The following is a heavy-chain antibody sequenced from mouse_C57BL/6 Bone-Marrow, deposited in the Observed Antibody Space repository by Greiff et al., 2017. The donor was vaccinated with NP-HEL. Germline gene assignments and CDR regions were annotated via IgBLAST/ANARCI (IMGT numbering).Heavy chain of an antibody. V-gene: IGHV14-4*01. CDR3: TPRGQLSYYFDY. CDR2: IDPENGDT. D-gene: IGHD3-3*01. Sequence: EVQLQQSGAELVRPGASVKLSCTASGFNITDDYMHWVKQRPEQGLEWIGWIDPENGDTEYASKFQGKATITADTSSNTAYLQLSSLTSEDTAVYYCTPRGQLSYYFDYWGQGTTLTVSS. CDR1: GFNITDDY. J-gene: IGHJ2*01.